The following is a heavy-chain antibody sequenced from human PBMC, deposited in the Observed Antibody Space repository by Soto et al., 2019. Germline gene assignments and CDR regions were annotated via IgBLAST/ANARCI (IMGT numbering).Heavy chain of an antibody. CDR3: ARDRWTADYYFDY. CDR1: DYAFSRYG. D-gene: IGHD6-13*01. Sequence: GDVSGKGFDYAFSRYGISWVRQAPGQGLEWMGWISAYNGNTNYAQKLQGRVTMTTDTSTSTAYMELRSLRSDDTAVYYCARDRWTADYYFDYWGQGTLVTVSS. CDR2: ISAYNGNT. J-gene: IGHJ4*02. V-gene: IGHV1-18*01.